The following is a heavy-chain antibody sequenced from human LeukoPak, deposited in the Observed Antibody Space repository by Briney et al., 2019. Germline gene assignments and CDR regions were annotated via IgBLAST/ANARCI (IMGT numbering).Heavy chain of an antibody. J-gene: IGHJ3*02. CDR3: TRDGRLWSGFWRAFDI. D-gene: IGHD3-3*01. V-gene: IGHV3-49*03. CDR2: IRSKAYGGTT. CDR1: GFTFGDYA. Sequence: GGSLRLSCTASGFTFGDYAMSWFRQAPGKGLEWVGFIRSKAYGGTTEYAASVKGRFTISRDDSKSIAYLQMNSLKTEDTAVYYCTRDGRLWSGFWRAFDIWGQGTMVTVSS.